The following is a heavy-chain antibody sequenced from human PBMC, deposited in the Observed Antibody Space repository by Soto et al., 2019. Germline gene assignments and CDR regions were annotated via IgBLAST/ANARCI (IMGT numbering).Heavy chain of an antibody. V-gene: IGHV4-39*07. CDR3: ARDAIAAAGTGMDV. D-gene: IGHD6-13*01. CDR2: IYYSGST. J-gene: IGHJ6*02. CDR1: GGSISSSSYY. Sequence: SETLSLTCTVSGGSISSSSYYWGWIRQPPGKGLEWIGSIYYSGSTYYNPSLKSRVTISVDTSKNQFSLKLSSVTAADTAVYYCARDAIAAAGTGMDVWGQGTTVTVSS.